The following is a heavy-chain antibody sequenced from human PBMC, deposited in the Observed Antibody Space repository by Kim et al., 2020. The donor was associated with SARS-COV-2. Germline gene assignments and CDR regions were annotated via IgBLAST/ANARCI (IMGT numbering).Heavy chain of an antibody. CDR2: IRSKANNYAT. CDR3: GRRVTGNPGEDS. J-gene: IGHJ4*02. V-gene: IGHV3-73*01. Sequence: GESLKISCAASGFTFSGSNMHWVRQASGKGLEWVGLIRSKANNYATAYAASVKGRFIISRDDSKNTAYLQMNSLKTEDTAVYYCGRRVTGNPGEDSWGQGTLVTVSS. CDR1: GFTFSGSN. D-gene: IGHD1-1*01.